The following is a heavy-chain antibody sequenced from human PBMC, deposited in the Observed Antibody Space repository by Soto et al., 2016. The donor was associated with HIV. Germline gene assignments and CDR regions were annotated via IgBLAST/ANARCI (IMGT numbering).Heavy chain of an antibody. Sequence: EVQLVESGGVVVQPGGSLRLSCVVSGFTFDEYSMHWVRQASGKGLEWVSLINGIGTSTYYADSVKGRFTISRDNSKSSLFLQMNSLTSEDTAMYYCAEEKLGTHWISFDVWGQGTTVTVSP. CDR3: AEEKLGTHWISFDV. CDR2: INGIGTST. J-gene: IGHJ3*01. CDR1: GFTFDEYS. V-gene: IGHV3-43*01. D-gene: IGHD7-27*01.